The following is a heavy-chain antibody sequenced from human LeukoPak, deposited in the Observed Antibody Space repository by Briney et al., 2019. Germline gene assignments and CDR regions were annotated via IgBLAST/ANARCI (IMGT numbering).Heavy chain of an antibody. CDR1: GYTLTELS. CDR3: ARALVGATYYYYMDV. V-gene: IGHV1-69*05. Sequence: GASVKVSCKVSGYTLTELSMHWVRQAPGQGLEWMGGIIPIFGTANYAQKFQGRVTITTDESTSTAYMELSSLRSEDTAVYYCARALVGATYYYYMDVWGKGTTVTVSS. J-gene: IGHJ6*03. D-gene: IGHD1-26*01. CDR2: IIPIFGTA.